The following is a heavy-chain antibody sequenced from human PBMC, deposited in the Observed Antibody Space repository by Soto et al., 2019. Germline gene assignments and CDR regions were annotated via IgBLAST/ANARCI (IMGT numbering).Heavy chain of an antibody. J-gene: IGHJ4*02. Sequence: ASVKVSCKASGYTFTSYYMHWVRQAPGQGLEWMGIINPSGGSTSYARKFQGRVTMTRDTSTSTVYMELSSLRSEDTAVYYCARDTGFVDYYGSESSRFDYWAQGTLVTVSS. D-gene: IGHD3-10*01. CDR1: GYTFTSYY. V-gene: IGHV1-46*03. CDR2: INPSGGST. CDR3: ARDTGFVDYYGSESSRFDY.